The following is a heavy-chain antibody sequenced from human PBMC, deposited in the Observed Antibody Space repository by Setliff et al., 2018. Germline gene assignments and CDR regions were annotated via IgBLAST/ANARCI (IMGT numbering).Heavy chain of an antibody. CDR1: GFTFTSAV. J-gene: IGHJ5*02. Sequence: TGGSLRLSCTASGFTFTSAVMTWFRQAPGKGLEWVSAVTAFGGTTYDADSVKGRFTTSRDNSKNTIYLQMNSLRVEDTAMYYCAKAPYASATPCWFDPWGQGTLVTVSS. D-gene: IGHD2-2*01. V-gene: IGHV3-23*01. CDR2: VTAFGGTT. CDR3: AKAPYASATPCWFDP.